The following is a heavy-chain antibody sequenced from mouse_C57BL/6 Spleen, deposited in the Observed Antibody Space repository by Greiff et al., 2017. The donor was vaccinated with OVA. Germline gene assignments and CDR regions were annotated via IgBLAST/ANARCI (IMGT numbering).Heavy chain of an antibody. Sequence: VKLVESGPGLVQPSQSLSITCTVSGFSLTSYGVHWVRQSPGKGLEWLGVIWSGGSTDYNAAFISRLSISKDNSKSQVFFKMNSLQADDTAIYYCATYYDYDGRGAMDYWGQGTSVTVSS. D-gene: IGHD2-4*01. CDR2: IWSGGST. CDR1: GFSLTSYG. J-gene: IGHJ4*01. CDR3: ATYYDYDGRGAMDY. V-gene: IGHV2-2*01.